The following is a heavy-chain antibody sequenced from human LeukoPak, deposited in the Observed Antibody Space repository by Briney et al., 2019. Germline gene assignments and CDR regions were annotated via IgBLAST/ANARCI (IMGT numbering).Heavy chain of an antibody. D-gene: IGHD3-10*01. J-gene: IGHJ4*02. CDR1: GFSFSNYA. CDR2: IRYDGSNK. V-gene: IGHV3-30*02. CDR3: AKDLKVNYGSGSYYKGGSFDY. Sequence: GGSLRLSCAASGFSFSNYAMHWVRQAPGKGLEWVAFIRYDGSNKYYADSVKGRFTIPRDNSKNTLYLQMNSLRAEDTAVYYCAKDLKVNYGSGSYYKGGSFDYWGQGTLVTVSS.